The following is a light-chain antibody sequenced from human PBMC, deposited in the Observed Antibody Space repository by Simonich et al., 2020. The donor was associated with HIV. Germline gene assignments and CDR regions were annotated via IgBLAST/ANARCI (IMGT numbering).Light chain of an antibody. Sequence: EIVMTQSPATLSVSPGERATLSCRASQSVSSNLAWDQQKRGQAPRLLIYDASTRATGIPAKFSGSWSGTGFTLTISNMQPADIAVYFCQQYNNWPPTFGQGTKVEIK. CDR1: QSVSSN. CDR2: DAS. V-gene: IGKV3-15*01. CDR3: QQYNNWPPT. J-gene: IGKJ1*01.